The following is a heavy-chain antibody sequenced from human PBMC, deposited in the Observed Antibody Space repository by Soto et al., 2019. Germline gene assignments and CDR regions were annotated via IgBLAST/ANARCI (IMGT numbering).Heavy chain of an antibody. D-gene: IGHD1-1*01. V-gene: IGHV1-18*04. CDR1: GYTFSTYG. CDR3: ARGSGDTGSAWLDP. Sequence: QIQLVQSGGEMREPGASVKLCCKASGYTFSTYGISWVRQRPGQGREWMGWISAFNGNTKSTREFQGRVTMTTDTSTTTAYMELKRLTSDDSAVYFCARGSGDTGSAWLDPWGQGTLVTVSS. CDR2: ISAFNGNT. J-gene: IGHJ5*02.